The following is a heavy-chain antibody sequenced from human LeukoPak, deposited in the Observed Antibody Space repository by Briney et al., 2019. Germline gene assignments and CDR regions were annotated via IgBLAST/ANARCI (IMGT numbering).Heavy chain of an antibody. CDR1: GFTFSSYA. Sequence: GGSLRLSSAASGFTFSSYAMSWERQAPGKGLEWVSSISGSDDGTYYADSVKGRFTISRDNSKNTLYLQMNSLRAEDTAVYYCAKRGPVYSASPGNYFDYWGQGTLVTVSS. CDR3: AKRGPVYSASPGNYFDY. J-gene: IGHJ4*02. D-gene: IGHD3-10*01. V-gene: IGHV3-23*01. CDR2: ISGSDDGT.